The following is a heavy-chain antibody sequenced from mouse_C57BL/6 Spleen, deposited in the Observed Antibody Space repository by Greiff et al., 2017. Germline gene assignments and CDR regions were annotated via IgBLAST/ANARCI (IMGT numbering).Heavy chain of an antibody. D-gene: IGHD1-1*01. J-gene: IGHJ2*01. CDR3: ERLYYGSNDY. CDR1: GFTFSDYG. Sequence: EVKLVESGGGLVKPGGSLKLSCAASGFTFSDYGMHWVRQAPEKGLEWVAYISSGRSTIYYADTVKGRFTISRDNAKNTLFLQITSLRSEDTAMYYCERLYYGSNDYWGQGTTLTVSS. V-gene: IGHV5-17*01. CDR2: ISSGRSTI.